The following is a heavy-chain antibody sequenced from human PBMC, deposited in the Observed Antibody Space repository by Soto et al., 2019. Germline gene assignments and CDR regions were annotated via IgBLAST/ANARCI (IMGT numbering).Heavy chain of an antibody. D-gene: IGHD2-15*01. CDR3: ARDRGYDAHDYYYNAMDV. CDR1: GFTFRTYT. CDR2: IRGFSPYT. J-gene: IGHJ6*02. Sequence: EVQLVESGGGLVKPGGSLRLSCISSGFTFRTYTMNWVRQAPGKALEWVSGIRGFSPYTFYAESVRGRFAISRDNAKNSLYLQMNSLRAEDTAVYYCARDRGYDAHDYYYNAMDVWGQGTTVTFSS. V-gene: IGHV3-21*01.